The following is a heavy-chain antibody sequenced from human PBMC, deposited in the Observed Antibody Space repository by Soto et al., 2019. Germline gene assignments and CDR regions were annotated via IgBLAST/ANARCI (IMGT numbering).Heavy chain of an antibody. D-gene: IGHD4-4*01. CDR2: IGGGDDI. J-gene: IGHJ3*02. Sequence: GGSLRLSCEASGFTFSSYAMTWVRQAPGEGPEWVSTIGGGDDIFYADSVKGRFTISRDDSKNTMYLQMDNLRVEDTAIYFCAKDSVNYNGVYDAFHIWGQGTTVTVSS. CDR1: GFTFSSYA. CDR3: AKDSVNYNGVYDAFHI. V-gene: IGHV3-23*01.